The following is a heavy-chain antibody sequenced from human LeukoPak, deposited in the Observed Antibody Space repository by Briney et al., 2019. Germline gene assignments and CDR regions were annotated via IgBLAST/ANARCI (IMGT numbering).Heavy chain of an antibody. D-gene: IGHD6-13*01. CDR2: INSDGSST. V-gene: IGHV3-74*01. CDR3: TRTMYSSSFDY. J-gene: IGHJ4*02. Sequence: GGSLRLSCAASGVTFSNHWLHWVRQAPGKGLVWVSRINSDGSSTIYADSVKGRFTISRDNVKNTVSLQMNSLRAEDTAMYYCTRTMYSSSFDYWGQGTLVTVSS. CDR1: GVTFSNHW.